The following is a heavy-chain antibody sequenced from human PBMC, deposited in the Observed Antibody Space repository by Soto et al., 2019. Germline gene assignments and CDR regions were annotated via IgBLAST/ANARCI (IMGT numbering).Heavy chain of an antibody. CDR3: ATLPPRIEVTVLPIPT. V-gene: IGHV4-59*12. CDR2: IFYSGST. D-gene: IGHD2-15*01. CDR1: GGSISSYY. J-gene: IGHJ5*02. Sequence: SETLSLTYTVSGGSISSYYWSWIRQPPGKGLEWIGYIFYSGSTDYNPSLRGRLTISVYKSNNQFSLTLKYVTAAVTAVYYCATLPPRIEVTVLPIPTWGQGTLVTVSS.